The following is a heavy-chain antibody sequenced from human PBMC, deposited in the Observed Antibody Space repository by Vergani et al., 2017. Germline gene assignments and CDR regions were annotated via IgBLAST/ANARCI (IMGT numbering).Heavy chain of an antibody. CDR2: IYPGDSDT. V-gene: IGHV5-51*01. CDR1: GYSFTSYW. J-gene: IGHJ5*02. Sequence: EVQLVQSGAEVKKPGESLKISCKGSGYSFTSYWIGWVRQMPGKGLEWMGSIYPGDSDTRYSPSFQGQVTISADKSISTASLQWSSLKASDTAMYYCARGRSSSWLGNWFDPWGQGTLVTVSS. D-gene: IGHD6-13*01. CDR3: ARGRSSSWLGNWFDP.